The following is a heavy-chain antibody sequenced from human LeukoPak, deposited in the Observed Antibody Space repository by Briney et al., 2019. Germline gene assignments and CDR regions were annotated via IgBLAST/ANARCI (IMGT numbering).Heavy chain of an antibody. D-gene: IGHD6-6*01. V-gene: IGHV1-18*01. CDR2: RSIYNGNT. Sequence: ASVKVSCKASGYDFINYGISWVRQAPGQGLEWMGWRSIYNGNTDYKLQGRVTMTTDTSTNTAYMEVRSPGSDDTAVYYCARGGPFPSSSSSREYYLDYWGQGTLVTVSS. J-gene: IGHJ4*02. CDR1: GYDFINYG. CDR3: ARGGPFPSSSSSREYYLDY.